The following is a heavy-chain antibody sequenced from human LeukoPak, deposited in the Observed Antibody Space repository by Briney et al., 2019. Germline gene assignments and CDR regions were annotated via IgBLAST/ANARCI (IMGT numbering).Heavy chain of an antibody. V-gene: IGHV3-30*02. CDR1: GFTFNTYG. CDR3: ATASLRLGELSFDY. CDR2: IRYDGADK. J-gene: IGHJ4*02. Sequence: GGSLRLSCAASGFTFNTYGMHWVCQAPDKGLEWVAFIRYDGADKYYADSVKGRFTISRDNSKNTLYLQMSSLRVEDSAVYYCATASLRLGELSFDYWGQGTLVTVSS. D-gene: IGHD3-16*02.